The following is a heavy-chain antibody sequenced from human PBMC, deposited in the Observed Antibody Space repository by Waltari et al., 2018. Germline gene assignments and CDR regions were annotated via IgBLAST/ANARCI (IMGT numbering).Heavy chain of an antibody. Sequence: EVQLVESGGGLVQPGGSLRLSCAASGFTFSSYAMSWVRQAPGKGLEWVSAISGRGGSTYYADSVKGRFTISRDNSKNTLYLQMNSLRAEDTAVYYCAKDPIVVVPAAPYYFDYWGQGTLVTVSS. V-gene: IGHV3-23*04. CDR3: AKDPIVVVPAAPYYFDY. D-gene: IGHD2-2*01. J-gene: IGHJ4*02. CDR2: ISGRGGST. CDR1: GFTFSSYA.